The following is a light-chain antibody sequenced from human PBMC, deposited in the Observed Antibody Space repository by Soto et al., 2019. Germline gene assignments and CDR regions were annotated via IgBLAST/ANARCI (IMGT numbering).Light chain of an antibody. Sequence: EFVFTQSPGTLSLSPGERATLSCRASQSVGSNYLAWYQQKPGQAPRLLIYGASSRATGIADRFSGSGSGTDFTLTISRLEPEDFAIYYCQQLANGPRTTFGHGALLEI. V-gene: IGKV3D-20*02. CDR3: QQLANGPRTT. CDR2: GAS. J-gene: IGKJ5*01. CDR1: QSVGSNY.